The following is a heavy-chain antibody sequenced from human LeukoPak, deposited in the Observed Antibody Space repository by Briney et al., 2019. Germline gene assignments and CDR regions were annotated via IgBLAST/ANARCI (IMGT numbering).Heavy chain of an antibody. J-gene: IGHJ4*02. CDR2: IRFDATNK. Sequence: PGGSLRLSCAASGITLSDFWMHWVRQAPGKGLEWVSFIRFDATNKYYADSVKGRFTISRDNSNNTLYLQLNNVRTEDTATYFCAKEQYPGYFDYWGQGTLVTVSS. D-gene: IGHD1-14*01. CDR1: GITLSDFW. V-gene: IGHV3-30*02. CDR3: AKEQYPGYFDY.